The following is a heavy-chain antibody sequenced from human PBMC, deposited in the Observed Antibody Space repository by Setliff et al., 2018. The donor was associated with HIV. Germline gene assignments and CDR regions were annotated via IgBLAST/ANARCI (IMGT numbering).Heavy chain of an antibody. D-gene: IGHD3-10*01. CDR1: GGTFSSYA. J-gene: IGHJ5*02. CDR2: IIPILGIA. CDR3: ARGLENYGSGSYFRFDP. V-gene: IGHV1-69*10. Sequence: GASVKVSCKASGGTFSSYAISWVRQAPGQGLEWMGGIIPILGIANYAQKFQGRVTITADKSTSTAYMELSSLRSEDTAVYYCARGLENYGSGSYFRFDPWGQGTLVTVS.